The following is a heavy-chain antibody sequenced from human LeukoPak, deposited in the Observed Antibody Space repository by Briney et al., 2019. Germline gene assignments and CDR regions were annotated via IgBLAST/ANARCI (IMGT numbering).Heavy chain of an antibody. D-gene: IGHD2-2*01. J-gene: IGHJ4*02. CDR3: AKGRGSSTSDFNY. CDR2: ISGSADNT. V-gene: IGHV3-23*01. CDR1: GFTFSTYA. Sequence: PGGSLRLSCTASGFTFSTYAMSWVRQAPGKGLEWVSTISGSADNTYHAGSVKGRFTISRDNSKNTLYLQMNSLRAEDTAVYYCAKGRGSSTSDFNYWGQGTLVTVSS.